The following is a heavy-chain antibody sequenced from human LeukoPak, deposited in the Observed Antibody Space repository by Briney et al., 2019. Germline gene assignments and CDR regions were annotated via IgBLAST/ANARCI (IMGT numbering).Heavy chain of an antibody. CDR3: AKLPRITMIVGYYFDY. D-gene: IGHD3-22*01. V-gene: IGHV3-30*02. CDR1: GFTFSSYD. CDR2: TQYDGSIK. J-gene: IGHJ4*02. Sequence: GGSLRLSCAVSGFTFSSYDMHWVRQAPGKGLEWVTFTQYDGSIKYYADPVKGRFTISRDNSKNTLYLQMNSLRAEDTAVYYCAKLPRITMIVGYYFDYWGQGTLVTVSS.